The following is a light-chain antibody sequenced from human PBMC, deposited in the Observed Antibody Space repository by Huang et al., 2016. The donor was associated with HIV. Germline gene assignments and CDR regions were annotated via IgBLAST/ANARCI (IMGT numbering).Light chain of an antibody. CDR3: QQYNEWPLT. CDR1: QSIRTN. V-gene: IGKV3-15*01. Sequence: EIVLTQSPATLSVSPGERVTLSCGASQSIRTNLAWYQQRPGQTPRLIIYGASTRATGIPARFSGSGAGTGFTLTISSLQFEDFAVYYCQQYNEWPLTFGGGTTAESK. CDR2: GAS. J-gene: IGKJ4*01.